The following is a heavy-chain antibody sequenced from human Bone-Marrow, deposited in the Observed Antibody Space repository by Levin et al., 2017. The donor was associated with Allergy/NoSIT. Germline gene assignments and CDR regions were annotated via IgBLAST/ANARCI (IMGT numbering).Heavy chain of an antibody. CDR1: GFSFRSFA. D-gene: IGHD3-16*01. J-gene: IGHJ4*02. V-gene: IGHV3-23*01. Sequence: GGSLRLSCVGSGFSFRSFAMSWVRQAPGKGLQWVSLIAGSGGGGRTYYADSVRGRFTISRDNSRNTLYLEMNSLRDDDTAMYYCARDRSGTYFWFWGQGALVTVSS. CDR2: IAGSGGGGRT. CDR3: ARDRSGTYFWF.